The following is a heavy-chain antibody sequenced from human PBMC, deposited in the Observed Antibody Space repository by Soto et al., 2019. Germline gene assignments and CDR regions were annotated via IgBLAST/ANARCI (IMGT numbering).Heavy chain of an antibody. Sequence: EVQTLESGGGLVQPGGSLRLSCAASGFTFSSYAMSWVRQAPGKGLEWVSAISGSGGSTYYADSVKGRFTISRDNSKNTLYLQMNSLRAEDTAVYYCAKDPYGSGSYHNWFDPWGQGTLVTVSS. D-gene: IGHD3-10*01. J-gene: IGHJ5*02. V-gene: IGHV3-23*01. CDR2: ISGSGGST. CDR3: AKDPYGSGSYHNWFDP. CDR1: GFTFSSYA.